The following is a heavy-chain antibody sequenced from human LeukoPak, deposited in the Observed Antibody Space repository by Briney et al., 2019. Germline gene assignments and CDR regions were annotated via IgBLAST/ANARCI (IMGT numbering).Heavy chain of an antibody. D-gene: IGHD2-2*01. Sequence: GGSLRLSCAVSGFAFGSEAMSWVRQAPGKGLEWVSVIYSGGSTYYADSVKGRFTISRDNSKNTLYLQMNSLRAEDTAVYYCARAGKKRSPFAMDGTDAFDIWGQGTMVTVSS. CDR3: ARAGKKRSPFAMDGTDAFDI. V-gene: IGHV3-66*01. J-gene: IGHJ3*02. CDR2: IYSGGST. CDR1: GFAFGSEA.